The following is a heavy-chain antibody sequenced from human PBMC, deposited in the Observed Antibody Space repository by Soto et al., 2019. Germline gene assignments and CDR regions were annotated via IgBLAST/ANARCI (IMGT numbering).Heavy chain of an antibody. D-gene: IGHD1-1*01. V-gene: IGHV3-30*03. CDR3: ARKPETGTTVPFDY. CDR1: GFTFSSYG. CDR2: ISYDGTEK. Sequence: QVQLVESGGGVVQPGRSLRLSCAASGFTFSSYGMHWVRQAPGKGLEWVAVISYDGTEKYHADSVKGRFTISRDNSKNTVHLQVNSLRAEDTAVYYCARKPETGTTVPFDYWGQGTLVTVSS. J-gene: IGHJ4*02.